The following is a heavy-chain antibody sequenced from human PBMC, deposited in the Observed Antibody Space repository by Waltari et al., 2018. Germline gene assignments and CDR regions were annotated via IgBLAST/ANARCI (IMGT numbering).Heavy chain of an antibody. J-gene: IGHJ4*02. CDR2: IFFSVRT. Sequence: QLQLQESGPGLVKPSETLSLSCTVSGGSITSGDYYWGWIRQSPGKGLEWIGGIFFSVRTYYNASRKSRLAIAVDTSKNQFSLKLSSVTAADTAVYYCVRHEGTRTTARAHFDSWGQGTLVAVSS. D-gene: IGHD4-17*01. V-gene: IGHV4-39*01. CDR1: GGSITSGDYY. CDR3: VRHEGTRTTARAHFDS.